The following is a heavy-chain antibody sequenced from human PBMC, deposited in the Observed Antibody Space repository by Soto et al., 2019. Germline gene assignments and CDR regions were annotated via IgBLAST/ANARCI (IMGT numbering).Heavy chain of an antibody. CDR2: INAGNGNT. CDR1: GYTFTSYA. J-gene: IGHJ4*02. D-gene: IGHD2-2*02. Sequence: QVQLVQSGAEVKKPGASVKVSCKASGYTFTSYAMHWVRQAPGQRLEWMGWINAGNGNTKYSQKFQGRVTITRDTSASTAYMELISLRSEDTAVYYCAQSATVPAAIAYWGQGTLVTVSS. V-gene: IGHV1-3*01. CDR3: AQSATVPAAIAY.